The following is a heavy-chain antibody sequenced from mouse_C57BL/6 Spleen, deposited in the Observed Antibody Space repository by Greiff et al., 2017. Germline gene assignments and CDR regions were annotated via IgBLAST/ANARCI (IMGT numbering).Heavy chain of an antibody. D-gene: IGHD3-2*02. Sequence: EVQLVESEGGLVQPGSSMKLSCTASGFTFSDYYMAWVRQVPEKGLEWVANINYDGSSTYYLDSLKSRFNISRDNAKNILYLQMSSLKSEDTATYYCARVVQLRPFFDYWGQGTTLTVSS. CDR1: GFTFSDYY. CDR3: ARVVQLRPFFDY. V-gene: IGHV5-16*01. J-gene: IGHJ2*01. CDR2: INYDGSST.